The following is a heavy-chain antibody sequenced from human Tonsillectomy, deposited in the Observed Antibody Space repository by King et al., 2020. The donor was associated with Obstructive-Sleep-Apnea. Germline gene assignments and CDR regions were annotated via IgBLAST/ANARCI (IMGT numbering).Heavy chain of an antibody. CDR2: ISWNSGSI. J-gene: IGHJ4*02. CDR3: AKAGGRIITVANPFDY. D-gene: IGHD6-19*01. V-gene: IGHV3-9*01. Sequence: VQLVESGGGLVQPGRSLRLSCAASGFTFDDYAMHWVRQAPGKGLEWVSGISWNSGSIAYADSVKGRFTISRDNTKNSLYLQMNSLRAEDTALYYCAKAGGRIITVANPFDYWGQGTLVTVSS. CDR1: GFTFDDYA.